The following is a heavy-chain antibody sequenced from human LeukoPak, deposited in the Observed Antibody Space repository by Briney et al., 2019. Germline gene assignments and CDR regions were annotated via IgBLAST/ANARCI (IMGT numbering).Heavy chain of an antibody. CDR3: ARHFYGDYVFDY. Sequence: SETLSLTCSVSGGSISSSLHSWGWVRQPPEKGLEWIGSIYYSGSTYYNASFNSRVTMSVDRSKDQFSLNLTSVTATDTAVYYCARHFYGDYVFDYWGKGTLVTVSP. J-gene: IGHJ4*02. CDR2: IYYSGST. V-gene: IGHV4-39*01. D-gene: IGHD4-17*01. CDR1: GGSISSSLHS.